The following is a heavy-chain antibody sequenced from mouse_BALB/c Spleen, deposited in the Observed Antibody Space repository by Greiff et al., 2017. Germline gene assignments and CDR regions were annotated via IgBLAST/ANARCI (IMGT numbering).Heavy chain of an antibody. CDR1: GFTFSSYG. CDR2: INSNGGST. D-gene: IGHD1-1*01. CDR3: AREGGNYYGFPWFAY. V-gene: IGHV5-6-3*01. Sequence: EVQVVESGGGLVQPGGSLKLSCAASGFTFSSYGMSWVRQTPDKRLELVATINSNGGSTYYPDSVKGRFTISRDNAKNTLYLQMSSLKSEDTAMYYCAREGGNYYGFPWFAYWGQGTLVTVSA. J-gene: IGHJ3*01.